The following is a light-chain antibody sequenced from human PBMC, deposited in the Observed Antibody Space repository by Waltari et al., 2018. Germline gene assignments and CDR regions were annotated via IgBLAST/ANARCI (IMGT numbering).Light chain of an antibody. Sequence: QSALTQPASVSGSPGQSITISCTGTSSDVGGYNYVSSYQHHPGKAPKVKIYDVSKRPSGVSNRFSGSKSGNTASLTISGLQAEDEADYYCSSYTSSSTSLYVFGTGTKVTVL. CDR1: SSDVGGYNY. CDR2: DVS. V-gene: IGLV2-14*03. J-gene: IGLJ1*01. CDR3: SSYTSSSTSLYV.